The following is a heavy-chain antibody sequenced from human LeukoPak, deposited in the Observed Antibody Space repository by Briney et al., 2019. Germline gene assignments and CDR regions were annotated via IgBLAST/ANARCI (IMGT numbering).Heavy chain of an antibody. D-gene: IGHD6-13*01. V-gene: IGHV4-59*01. J-gene: IGHJ3*02. CDR2: IYYSGGT. CDR1: GGSISRYF. CDR3: ARNLIAAASGSFDI. Sequence: PSETLYLTCTVSGGSISRYFWSWIRQPPGKGLEWIGYIYYSGGTNYNPSLKSRVTISVDTSKSQFSLKLSSVTAADTAVYYCARNLIAAASGSFDIWGQGTMVTVSS.